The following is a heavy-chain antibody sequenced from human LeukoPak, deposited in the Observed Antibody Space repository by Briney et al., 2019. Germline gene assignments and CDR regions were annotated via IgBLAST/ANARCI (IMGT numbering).Heavy chain of an antibody. Sequence: GGSLRLSCAASGFTFSGSWMSWVRQAPGKGLEWVANIKRDGREKFYVDSVKGRFTISRDNAKNSLYLQMNSLRAEDTAFYYCTGDYGYGVPEYWGQGTFVTVSS. CDR1: GFTFSGSW. J-gene: IGHJ4*02. D-gene: IGHD4-17*01. CDR2: IKRDGREK. CDR3: TGDYGYGVPEY. V-gene: IGHV3-7*01.